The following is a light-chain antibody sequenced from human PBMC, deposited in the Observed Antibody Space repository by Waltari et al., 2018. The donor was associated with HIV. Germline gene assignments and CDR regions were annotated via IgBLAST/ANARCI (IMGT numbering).Light chain of an antibody. CDR2: DDS. CDR3: QVWDSSSDHPV. J-gene: IGLJ3*02. V-gene: IGLV3-21*04. Sequence: SYVLTQPPSVSVAPGKTARITCGGNNIGRKSVHWYQQQPGQAPVLVIYDDSDRPSGIPERFSGSNSGNTATLTISRVEAGDEADYYCQVWDSSSDHPVFGGGTKLTVL. CDR1: NIGRKS.